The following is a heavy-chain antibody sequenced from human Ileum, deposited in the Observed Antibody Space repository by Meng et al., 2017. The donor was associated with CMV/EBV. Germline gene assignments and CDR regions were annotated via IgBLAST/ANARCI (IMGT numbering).Heavy chain of an antibody. V-gene: IGHV2-5*02. J-gene: IGHJ2*01. D-gene: IGHD4-17*01. CDR3: AHRPTTVSFYWYFDV. CDR2: LYWDGDR. Sequence: AGGVGGIRQTPGKALECIALLYWDGDRRLSPSLRNRLTITKDTSKNQVVLTLTNMDPADTGTYYCAHRPTTVSFYWYFDVWGRGTLVTVSS. CDR1: AGG.